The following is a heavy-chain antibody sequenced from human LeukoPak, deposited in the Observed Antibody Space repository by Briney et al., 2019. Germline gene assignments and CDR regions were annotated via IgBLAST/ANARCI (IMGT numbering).Heavy chain of an antibody. Sequence: SETLSLTCRVSGGSIISYYWSWIRQPPGKGLEWIGYIYYSGSTNYNPSLKSRVTISVDTSKNQFSLKLSSVTAAGTAVYYCARIPSRVGAFDIWGQGTMVTVSS. J-gene: IGHJ3*02. D-gene: IGHD1-26*01. CDR1: GGSIISYY. CDR2: IYYSGST. CDR3: ARIPSRVGAFDI. V-gene: IGHV4-59*01.